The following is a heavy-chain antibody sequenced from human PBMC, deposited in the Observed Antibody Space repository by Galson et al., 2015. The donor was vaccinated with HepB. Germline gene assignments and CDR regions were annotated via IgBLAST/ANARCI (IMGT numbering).Heavy chain of an antibody. D-gene: IGHD3-16*01. CDR1: GFTFSTYA. V-gene: IGHV3-23*01. CDR3: AKRDFAPLPGGRFIGY. CDR2: ISGSGTTT. J-gene: IGHJ4*02. Sequence: SLRLSCAASGFTFSTYAMTWVRQAPGKGLEWVSAISGSGTTTFYADSVEGRFTISRDNSKNTLYLQMNCLRAEDTAVYYCAKRDFAPLPGGRFIGYWGQGTLVTVSS.